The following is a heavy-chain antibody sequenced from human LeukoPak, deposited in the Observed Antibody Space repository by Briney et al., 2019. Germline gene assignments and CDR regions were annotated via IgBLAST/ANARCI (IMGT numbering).Heavy chain of an antibody. CDR2: HNGNT. CDR3: ARIEAVTRGYNHAYYFDY. D-gene: IGHD5-18*01. Sequence: HNGNTYYNPSLKSRVTISVDTSKKQFSLKLRTATAADTAVYYCARIEAVTRGYNHAYYFDYWGQGTLVTVSS. J-gene: IGHJ4*02. V-gene: IGHV4-30-2*04.